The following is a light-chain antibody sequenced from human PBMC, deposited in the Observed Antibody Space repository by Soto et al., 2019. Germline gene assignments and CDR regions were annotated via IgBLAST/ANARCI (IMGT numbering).Light chain of an antibody. V-gene: IGKV3-20*01. Sequence: EMVLTQSPGTLSLSPGERATLSCRTSQTVSSTYLAWYQQKRGQAPRLLIYGTSNRATGIPDRFSGSGSGTDFTLTISGLEPEDFAVYHCQLYGSSPLYSFAQGPELEIK. J-gene: IGKJ2*01. CDR1: QTVSSTY. CDR2: GTS. CDR3: QLYGSSPLYS.